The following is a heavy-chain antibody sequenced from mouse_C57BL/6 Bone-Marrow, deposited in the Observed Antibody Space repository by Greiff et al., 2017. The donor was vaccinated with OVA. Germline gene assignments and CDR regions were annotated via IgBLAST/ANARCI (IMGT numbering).Heavy chain of an antibody. V-gene: IGHV1-55*01. J-gene: IGHJ2*01. D-gene: IGHD1-1*01. CDR1: GYTFTSYW. Sequence: VQLQQPGAELVKPGASVKMSCKASGYTFTSYWITWVKQRPGQGLEWIGDIYPGSGSTNYNEKFKSKATLTVDTSSSTAYMQLSSLTSEDSAVYYCARGGYGSSNYFDYWGKGTTLTVSS. CDR3: ARGGYGSSNYFDY. CDR2: IYPGSGST.